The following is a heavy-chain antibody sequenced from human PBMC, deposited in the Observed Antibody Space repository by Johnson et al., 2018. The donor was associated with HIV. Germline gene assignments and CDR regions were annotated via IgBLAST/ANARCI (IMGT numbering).Heavy chain of an antibody. Sequence: QVQLVESGGGLVQSGGSLRLSCGASGFSVSNTYMNWVRQAPGKGLEWVAFIRYDGSNKYYADSVKGRFTISRDNSKNTLYLQMNSLRAEDTAVYYCARHTGYDAFDIWGQGTMVTVSS. J-gene: IGHJ3*02. CDR3: ARHTGYDAFDI. V-gene: IGHV3-30*02. CDR2: IRYDGSNK. D-gene: IGHD2-21*01. CDR1: GFSVSNTY.